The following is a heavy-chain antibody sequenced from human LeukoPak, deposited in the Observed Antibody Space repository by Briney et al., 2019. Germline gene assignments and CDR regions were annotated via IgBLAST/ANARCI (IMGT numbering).Heavy chain of an antibody. Sequence: PGRSLRLSCAASGFTFSSYAMHWVRQAPGKGLEWVAVISYDGSNKYYADSVKGRFTISRDNSKNTLYLQMNSLRAEDTAVYYRARGDGYNYGDDAFDIWGQGTMVTVSS. D-gene: IGHD5-24*01. V-gene: IGHV3-30-3*01. CDR3: ARGDGYNYGDDAFDI. CDR1: GFTFSSYA. J-gene: IGHJ3*02. CDR2: ISYDGSNK.